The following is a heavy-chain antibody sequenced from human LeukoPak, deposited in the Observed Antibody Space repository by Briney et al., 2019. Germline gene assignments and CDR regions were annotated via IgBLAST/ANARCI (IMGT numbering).Heavy chain of an antibody. D-gene: IGHD3-22*01. V-gene: IGHV3-7*01. CDR1: GFTFSSYW. J-gene: IGHJ6*03. CDR2: IKQDGSEK. CDR3: ARETYYYDSSGYLISLYYYYYMDV. Sequence: PGGSLRLSCAASGFTFSSYWMSWVRQAPGKGLEWVANIKQDGSEKYYVDSVKGRFTISRDNAKNSLYLQMNSLRAEDTAVYYCARETYYYDSSGYLISLYYYYYMDVWGKGTTVTVSS.